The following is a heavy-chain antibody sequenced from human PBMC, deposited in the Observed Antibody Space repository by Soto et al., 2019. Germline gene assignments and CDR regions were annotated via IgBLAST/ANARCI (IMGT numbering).Heavy chain of an antibody. Sequence: QMQLAESGGNVVQPGRSLRLSCLASGFTFRSFGMHWVRQAPGKGLEWVATISDDGKKDYYADSVKGRFTVSRDNSRDTIYLEMNSVKVDDSAVYYCAKDMGPSPRPPDSLDIWGQGTVVTVSS. CDR2: ISDDGKKD. J-gene: IGHJ3*02. CDR1: GFTFRSFG. D-gene: IGHD3-10*01. V-gene: IGHV3-30*18. CDR3: AKDMGPSPRPPDSLDI.